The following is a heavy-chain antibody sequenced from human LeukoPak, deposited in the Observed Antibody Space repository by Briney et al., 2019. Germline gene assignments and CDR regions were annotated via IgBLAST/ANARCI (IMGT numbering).Heavy chain of an antibody. Sequence: SETLSLACTVSGGSISSYYWSWIRQPPGKGLEWIGYIYYSGSTNYNPSLKSRVTISVDTSKNQFSLKLSSVTAADTAVYYCARGVGSSWYQDWGQGTLVTVSS. J-gene: IGHJ4*02. V-gene: IGHV4-59*01. CDR3: ARGVGSSWYQD. CDR1: GGSISSYY. D-gene: IGHD6-13*01. CDR2: IYYSGST.